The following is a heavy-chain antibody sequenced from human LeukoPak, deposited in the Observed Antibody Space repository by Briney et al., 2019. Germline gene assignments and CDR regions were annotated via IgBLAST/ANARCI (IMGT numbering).Heavy chain of an antibody. Sequence: PGGSLRLSCAASGFTFSDYYMSWVRQPPGKGLEWIGSIYYSGNTYYNPSLKSRVTISLDTSRNQFSLRLSSVTAADTADYYCARAQGNGLIDFWGQGTLVTVSS. V-gene: IGHV4-38-2*01. CDR3: ARAQGNGLIDF. D-gene: IGHD3/OR15-3a*01. J-gene: IGHJ4*02. CDR2: IYYSGNT. CDR1: GFTFSDYY.